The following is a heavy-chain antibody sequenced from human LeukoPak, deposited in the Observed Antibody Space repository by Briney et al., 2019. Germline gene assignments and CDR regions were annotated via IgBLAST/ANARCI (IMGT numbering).Heavy chain of an antibody. CDR2: ISHDGNTK. V-gene: IGHV3-30*03. CDR3: ASPTSDY. J-gene: IGHJ4*02. Sequence: GGSLRLSCAASGFSFSSHGMHWVRQAPGKGLEWVAVISHDGNTKYYADSVKGRFTVSRDNSKNTLYLQMNSLRADDTAVYYCASPTSDYWGQGTLVTVSS. CDR1: GFSFSSHG.